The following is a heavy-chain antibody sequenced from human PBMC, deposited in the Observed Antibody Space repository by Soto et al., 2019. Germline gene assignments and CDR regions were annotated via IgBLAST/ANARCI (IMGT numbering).Heavy chain of an antibody. Sequence: QLQLQESGPGLVKPSETLSLTCTVSGGSISSSSYYWGWIRQPPGKGLEWIGSIYYSGSTYYNPSLKSRVTISVDTSKNQFSLKLSSVTAADTAVYYCPTRGAVADPGFDPWGQGTLVTVSS. D-gene: IGHD6-19*01. J-gene: IGHJ5*02. CDR2: IYYSGST. V-gene: IGHV4-39*01. CDR1: GGSISSSSYY. CDR3: PTRGAVADPGFDP.